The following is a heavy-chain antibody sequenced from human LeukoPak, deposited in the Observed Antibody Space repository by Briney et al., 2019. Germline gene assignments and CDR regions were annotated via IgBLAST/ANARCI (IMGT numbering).Heavy chain of an antibody. V-gene: IGHV3-23*01. CDR2: VTPGGNIP. Sequence: GGSLRLSCAASGFNFNNYDMSWVRQAPGKGLEWVSGVTPGGNIPYYADSVKGRFTISRDNSNNTLYLQMGSLRAADTALYYCAKDIWLVSSGFQTFDLWGQGTLVTVSS. J-gene: IGHJ4*02. CDR3: AKDIWLVSSGFQTFDL. D-gene: IGHD3-22*01. CDR1: GFNFNNYD.